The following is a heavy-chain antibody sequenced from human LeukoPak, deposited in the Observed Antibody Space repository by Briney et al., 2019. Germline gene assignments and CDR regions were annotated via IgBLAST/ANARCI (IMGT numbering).Heavy chain of an antibody. D-gene: IGHD2-2*01. J-gene: IGHJ4*02. Sequence: PGGPLRLSCAASGFTFTIYAMTWVRQAAEKGLEWVSAISGSGDSTYYADSVKGRFTISRDNSKNTLYLQLISLRAEDTAVYYCAKGHCSSISCYAGRPLDYWGQGTLVTVSS. CDR1: GFTFTIYA. V-gene: IGHV3-23*01. CDR2: ISGSGDST. CDR3: AKGHCSSISCYAGRPLDY.